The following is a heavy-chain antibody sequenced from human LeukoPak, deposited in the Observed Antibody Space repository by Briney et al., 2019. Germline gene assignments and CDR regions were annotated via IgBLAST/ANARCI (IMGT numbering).Heavy chain of an antibody. CDR1: GFTFSSYG. Sequence: GRSLRLSCAASGFTFSSYGMHWVRQAPGKGLEWVAVVSYDGSNKYYADSVKGRFNISRDNSKNTLYLQMNSLRAEDTAVYSCARASGPFDYWGQGTLVTVSS. CDR2: VSYDGSNK. J-gene: IGHJ4*02. D-gene: IGHD3-10*01. V-gene: IGHV3-30*03. CDR3: ARASGPFDY.